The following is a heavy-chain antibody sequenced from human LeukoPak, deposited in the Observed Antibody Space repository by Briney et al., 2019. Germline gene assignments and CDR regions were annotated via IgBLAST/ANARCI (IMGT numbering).Heavy chain of an antibody. CDR2: INPNSGGT. CDR1: GSTFTDYY. D-gene: IGHD2-2*01. J-gene: IGHJ4*02. Sequence: ASMKVSCKASGSTFTDYYMHWVRQAPGQGLELMGWINPNSGGTNYAQKFQGRVTMTRDTSISTAYMELSRLRSDDTAVYYCARVTTYCSTTSCPYFDYWGQGTLVTVSS. CDR3: ARVTTYCSTTSCPYFDY. V-gene: IGHV1-2*02.